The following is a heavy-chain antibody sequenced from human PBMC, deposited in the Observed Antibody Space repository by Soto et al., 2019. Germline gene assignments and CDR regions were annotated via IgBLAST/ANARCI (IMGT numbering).Heavy chain of an antibody. Sequence: GGSLRLSCTASGFIFSNYWMSWVRQAPGKGLEWVASINQDGGETYYVDSVKGRFTFSRDNAKNSLYLQMNSLRAEDTAVYYCARVLLGDFAYDYWGQGTLVTVSS. J-gene: IGHJ4*02. V-gene: IGHV3-7*01. D-gene: IGHD4-17*01. CDR3: ARVLLGDFAYDY. CDR2: INQDGGET. CDR1: GFIFSNYW.